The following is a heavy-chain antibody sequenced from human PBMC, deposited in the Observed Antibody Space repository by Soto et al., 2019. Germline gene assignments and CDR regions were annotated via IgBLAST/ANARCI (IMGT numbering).Heavy chain of an antibody. CDR1: GYSISSSNW. V-gene: IGHV4-28*01. Sequence: QVQLQESGPGLVKPSDTLSLTCAVSGYSISSSNWWGWIRQPPGKGLEWMGDIYYSGTTYYNPSLKSGVTMSVDTSKNQFSLKLTSVTAVDTAVYYCARREIQGPIDYWGQGTLVTVSS. CDR2: IYYSGTT. D-gene: IGHD1-26*01. J-gene: IGHJ4*02. CDR3: ARREIQGPIDY.